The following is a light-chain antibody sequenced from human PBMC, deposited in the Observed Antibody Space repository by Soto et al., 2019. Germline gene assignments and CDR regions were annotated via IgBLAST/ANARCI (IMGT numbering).Light chain of an antibody. V-gene: IGKV3-15*01. CDR2: DAS. Sequence: EIVMTQSPGTLSVSPGERVTLSCRASQSVSSRLVWYQRKPGQSPRLLIYDASTRVTGMPGRFSGSGSGTEFTLTISSLQSEDFAVYYCQHYNNWIASFGGGTKVDIK. CDR3: QHYNNWIAS. J-gene: IGKJ4*01. CDR1: QSVSSR.